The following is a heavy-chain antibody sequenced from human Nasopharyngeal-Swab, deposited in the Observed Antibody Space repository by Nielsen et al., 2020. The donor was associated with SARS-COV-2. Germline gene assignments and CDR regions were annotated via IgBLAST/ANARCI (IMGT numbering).Heavy chain of an antibody. J-gene: IGHJ4*02. CDR3: ARAVVWVGAAPSAVWSYFDY. V-gene: IGHV4-30-4*01. Sequence: WIRQPPGKGLEWIGYIYYSGSTYYNPSLKSRVTISVDTSKNQFSLKLSSVTAADTAVYYCARAVVWVGAAPSAVWSYFDYWGQGTLVTVSS. CDR2: IYYSGST. D-gene: IGHD2-15*01.